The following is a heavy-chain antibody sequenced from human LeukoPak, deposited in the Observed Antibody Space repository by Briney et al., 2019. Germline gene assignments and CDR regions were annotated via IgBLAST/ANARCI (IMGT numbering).Heavy chain of an antibody. Sequence: GGSLRLSCEGSGFSFSSYWMTWVRQLPGKGPEWVTNIRQDESERYFADSVKGRFTISRDNAKKSVYLHMSSLRAEDTALYYCARLSAYYYGSYFYYYMDVWGKGTTVTVSS. CDR3: ARLSAYYYGSYFYYYMDV. CDR2: IRQDESER. CDR1: GFSFSSYW. D-gene: IGHD3-10*01. J-gene: IGHJ6*03. V-gene: IGHV3-7*02.